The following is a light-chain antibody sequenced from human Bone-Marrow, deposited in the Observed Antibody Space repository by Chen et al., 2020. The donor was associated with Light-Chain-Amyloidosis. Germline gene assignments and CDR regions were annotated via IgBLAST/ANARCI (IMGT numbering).Light chain of an antibody. Sequence: DIVMTQSPDSLAVSLGERATINCKSSQSVLYSANNKNYLAWYQQKPGQPPMLLIYWASTRESGVPDRFSGSGYGTDFTLTISSLQAEDVAVYYCQEYSSTSYTFGQGTKLEIK. CDR3: QEYSSTSYT. J-gene: IGKJ2*01. CDR1: QSVLYSANNKNY. V-gene: IGKV4-1*01. CDR2: WAS.